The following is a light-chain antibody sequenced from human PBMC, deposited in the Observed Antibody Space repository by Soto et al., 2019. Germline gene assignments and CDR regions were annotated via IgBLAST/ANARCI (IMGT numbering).Light chain of an antibody. J-gene: IGKJ4*01. CDR2: GAS. CDR3: QQYGSSPPT. CDR1: QTISSSY. Sequence: EIVLTQSPGTLSLSPGERATLSCRASQTISSSYVAWYQLKPGQAPRLFIYGASSRARGIPDRFAGSGSGTDFTLSISRLEPEDFALYYCQQYGSSPPTFGRGTKVEIK. V-gene: IGKV3-20*01.